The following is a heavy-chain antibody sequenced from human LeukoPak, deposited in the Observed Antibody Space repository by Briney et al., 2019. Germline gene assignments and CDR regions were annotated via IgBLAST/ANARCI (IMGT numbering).Heavy chain of an antibody. V-gene: IGHV3-7*03. D-gene: IGHD2-2*01. CDR1: GFTFSDYW. J-gene: IGHJ4*02. CDR2: IRQDGSEK. CDR3: ARVASYYCTSTTCDTYYFDY. Sequence: GGSLRLSCTASGFTFSDYWMSWVRQAPGKGLEWVGNIRQDGSEKYYVDSVKGRFTISRDDAKNSLYLQMNSLRVEDTAVYYCARVASYYCTSTTCDTYYFDYWGQGTLVTVSS.